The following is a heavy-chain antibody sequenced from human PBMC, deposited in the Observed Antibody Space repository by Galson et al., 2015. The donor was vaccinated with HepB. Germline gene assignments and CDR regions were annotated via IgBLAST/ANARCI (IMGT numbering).Heavy chain of an antibody. CDR3: ARDLSQDYDFWSGYYPDDAFDI. CDR1: GFTFSSYW. Sequence: SLRLSCAASGFTFSSYWMSWVRQAPGKGLEWVANIKQDGSEKYYVDSVKGRFTISRDNAKNSLYLQMNSLRAEDTAVYYCARDLSQDYDFWSGYYPDDAFDIWGQGTMVTVSS. D-gene: IGHD3-3*01. J-gene: IGHJ3*02. V-gene: IGHV3-7*03. CDR2: IKQDGSEK.